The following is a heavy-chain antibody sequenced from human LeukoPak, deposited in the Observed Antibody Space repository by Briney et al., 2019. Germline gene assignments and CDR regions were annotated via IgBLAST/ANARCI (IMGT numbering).Heavy chain of an antibody. CDR3: VRGARGSRSGFDY. CDR1: EFTFSDYY. CDR2: ISGSGATI. Sequence: GGSLRLSCVVSEFTFSDYYMSWIRQVPGKGLEWISYISGSGATIYYAAYVKGRFTITRDNAKNSLYMQMNDLRSGDTAVYYCVRGARGSRSGFDYWGQGTLVTVSS. V-gene: IGHV3-11*01. J-gene: IGHJ4*02. D-gene: IGHD3-10*01.